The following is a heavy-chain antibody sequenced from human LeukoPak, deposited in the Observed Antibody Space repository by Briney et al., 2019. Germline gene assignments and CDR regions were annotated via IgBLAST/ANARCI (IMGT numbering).Heavy chain of an antibody. CDR3: ARWNSDWPPAFDP. V-gene: IGHV4-59*08. J-gene: IGHJ5*02. Sequence: SETLSLTCTVSGGSISSYYWSWIRQPPGKGLEWIGYIYYSGSTNYNPSLKSRVTISVDTSKNQFSLKLSSVTAADTAVYYCARWNSDWPPAFDPWGQGTLVTVSS. D-gene: IGHD6-19*01. CDR2: IYYSGST. CDR1: GGSISSYY.